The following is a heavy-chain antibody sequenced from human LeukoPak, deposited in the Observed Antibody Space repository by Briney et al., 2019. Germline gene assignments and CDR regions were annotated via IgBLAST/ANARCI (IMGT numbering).Heavy chain of an antibody. Sequence: GGSLRLSCAASGFTFSSYSMKWVRQAPGKGLEWVSSISSSSGYIYYADSVNGRFTISRDNAKNSLYLQMNSLRAEDTAVYYCARGFIAVAGTANYWGQGTLVTVSS. D-gene: IGHD6-19*01. CDR3: ARGFIAVAGTANY. CDR1: GFTFSSYS. CDR2: ISSSSGYI. J-gene: IGHJ4*02. V-gene: IGHV3-21*01.